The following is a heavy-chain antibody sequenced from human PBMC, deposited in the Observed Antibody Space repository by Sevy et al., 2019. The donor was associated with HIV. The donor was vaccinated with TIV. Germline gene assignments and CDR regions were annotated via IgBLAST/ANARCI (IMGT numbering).Heavy chain of an antibody. D-gene: IGHD3-3*01. J-gene: IGHJ6*02. CDR2: ISSGSGFI. Sequence: GGSLRLSCATSGFTFSTYNMNWVRQAPGKGLEWVSSISSGSGFIFYADSVKGRFTISRDNAKNSLVLQMNSLRAEEAAVYYCAREKTILEGRYGMDVWGQGTTVTVSS. CDR1: GFTFSTYN. V-gene: IGHV3-21*01. CDR3: AREKTILEGRYGMDV.